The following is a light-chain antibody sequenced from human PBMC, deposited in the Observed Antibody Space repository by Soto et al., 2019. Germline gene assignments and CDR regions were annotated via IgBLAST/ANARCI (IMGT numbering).Light chain of an antibody. V-gene: IGKV1-5*03. Sequence: DIQMTQSPSTLSASVGDRVTITCRASQIISNRLAWYQQKPGKAPKLLIYKTSSLESGVPARFSGSGSGTEVTLNISSLQPDDFATYFCQHYDTYSPFGGGTKVEIK. CDR2: KTS. CDR3: QHYDTYSP. CDR1: QIISNR. J-gene: IGKJ4*02.